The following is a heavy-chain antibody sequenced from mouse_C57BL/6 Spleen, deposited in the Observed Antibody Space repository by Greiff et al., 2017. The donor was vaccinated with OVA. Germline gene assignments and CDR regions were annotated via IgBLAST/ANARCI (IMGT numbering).Heavy chain of an antibody. Sequence: QVQLKESGPELVKPGASVKISCKASGYAFSSSWMNWVKQRPGKGLEWIGRIYPGDGDTNYNGKFKGKATLTADKSSSTAYMQLSSLTSEDSAVYFCAKTGTVDYWYFDVWGTGTTVTVSS. V-gene: IGHV1-82*01. J-gene: IGHJ1*03. CDR1: GYAFSSSW. CDR2: IYPGDGDT. CDR3: AKTGTVDYWYFDV. D-gene: IGHD4-1*01.